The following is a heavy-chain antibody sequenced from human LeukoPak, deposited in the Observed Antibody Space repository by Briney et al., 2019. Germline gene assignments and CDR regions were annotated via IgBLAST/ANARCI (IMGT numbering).Heavy chain of an antibody. CDR3: TRKRGVAFDI. Sequence: PGGSLRLSCAASGFTFNTYDIHWVRQATGKGLEWVSAIRTAGDTYYSGAVKGRFTISREDAKTSLYLQMNSLRVGDTAVYYCTRKRGVAFDIWGQGTMVTVSS. CDR1: GFTFNTYD. V-gene: IGHV3-13*04. CDR2: IRTAGDT. J-gene: IGHJ3*02. D-gene: IGHD3-10*01.